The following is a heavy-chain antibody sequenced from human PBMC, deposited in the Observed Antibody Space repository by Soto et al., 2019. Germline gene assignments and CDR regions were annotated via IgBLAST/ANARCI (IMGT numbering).Heavy chain of an antibody. CDR3: AKEGTTHYYYYGMDV. CDR2: ISYDGSNK. J-gene: IGHJ6*02. D-gene: IGHD4-17*01. V-gene: IGHV3-30*18. Sequence: QVQLVESGGGVVQPGRSLRLSCAASGFTFSSYGMHWVRQAPGKGLEWVAVISYDGSNKYYADSVKGRFTISRDNSKNTLYLQMNSLRAEDTAVSYCAKEGTTHYYYYGMDVWGQGTTFTVSS. CDR1: GFTFSSYG.